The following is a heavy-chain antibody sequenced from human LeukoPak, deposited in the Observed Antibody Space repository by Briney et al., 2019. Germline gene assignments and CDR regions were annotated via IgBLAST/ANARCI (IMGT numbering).Heavy chain of an antibody. CDR3: AKVSVGARDY. CDR1: EFTFSSYA. V-gene: IGHV3-23*01. D-gene: IGHD1-26*01. CDR2: VSGSGGST. J-gene: IGHJ4*02. Sequence: PGGSLRLSCAASEFTFSSYAMSWVRQAPGKGLEWVSAVSGSGGSTYYADSVKGRFTISRDNSKNTLYLQMNSLRAEDTAVYYCAKVSVGARDYWGQGTLVTVSS.